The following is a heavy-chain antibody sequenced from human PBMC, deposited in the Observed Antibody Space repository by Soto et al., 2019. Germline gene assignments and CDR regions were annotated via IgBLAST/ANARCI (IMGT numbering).Heavy chain of an antibody. CDR2: IYYSGST. V-gene: IGHV4-30-4*01. CDR3: ARDPYSNYAPYGMDV. CDR1: GGSISSGDYY. Sequence: ASETLSLTCTVSGGSISSGDYYWSWIRQPPGKGLEWIGYIYYSGSTYYNPSLKSRVTISVDTSKNQFSLKLSSVTAADTAVYYCARDPYSNYAPYGMDVWGQGTTVTVSS. J-gene: IGHJ6*02. D-gene: IGHD4-4*01.